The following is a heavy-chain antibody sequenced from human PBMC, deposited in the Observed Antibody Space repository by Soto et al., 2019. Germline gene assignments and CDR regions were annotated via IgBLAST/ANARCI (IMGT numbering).Heavy chain of an antibody. D-gene: IGHD5-12*01. V-gene: IGHV3-33*01. Sequence: QVQLVESGGGVVQPGRSLRLSCAASGFTFSSYGMHWVRQAPGKGLEWVAVIGYDGSNKYYADSVQGRFTISRDNSKNTQYLQVKSLRPEDTAVYYCSRERALATIRILFEPWVQGTLVTVSS. J-gene: IGHJ5*02. CDR3: SRERALATIRILFEP. CDR1: GFTFSSYG. CDR2: IGYDGSNK.